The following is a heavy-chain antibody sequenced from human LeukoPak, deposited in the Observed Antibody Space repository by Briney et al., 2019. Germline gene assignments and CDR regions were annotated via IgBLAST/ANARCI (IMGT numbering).Heavy chain of an antibody. CDR1: GFSLSDYG. CDR3: ARDRINMMVMGHDSGLDR. Sequence: PGGSLRLSCVGSGFSLSDYGIHWVHQAPGKGLEWVAVVSYDGGHKYYADSVKGRFTISRDASSDTVSLQMNSLRVEDTALYYCARDRINMMVMGHDSGLDRWGQGTLVTVSS. J-gene: IGHJ5*02. D-gene: IGHD3-22*01. V-gene: IGHV3-30*03. CDR2: VSYDGGHK.